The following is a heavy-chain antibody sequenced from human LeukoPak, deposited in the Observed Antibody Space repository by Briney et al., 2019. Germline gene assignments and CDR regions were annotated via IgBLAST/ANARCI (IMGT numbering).Heavy chain of an antibody. J-gene: IGHJ4*02. Sequence: PGGSLRLSCAASRFTFSTYGIHWVRQAPGKGLEWVAVIWYDGSNKYYADSVKGRFTISRDSSKNTLYLQMNSLRAEDTAVYYCARDSWNYGWLDSWGQGTLVTVSS. CDR2: IWYDGSNK. CDR3: ARDSWNYGWLDS. D-gene: IGHD1-7*01. CDR1: RFTFSTYG. V-gene: IGHV3-33*01.